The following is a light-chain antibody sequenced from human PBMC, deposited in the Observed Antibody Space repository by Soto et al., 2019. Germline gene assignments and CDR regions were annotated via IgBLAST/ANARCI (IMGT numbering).Light chain of an antibody. CDR1: SSDVGGYNY. V-gene: IGLV2-14*01. CDR2: EVT. J-gene: IGLJ1*01. CDR3: SLYTSSSTFYVV. Sequence: QSALTQPASVSASPGQSITISCTGTSSDVGGYNYVSWYQHHPGKAPKLMIYEVTNRPSGVSNRFSGSKSGNTASLTISGLQAEDEADYYCSLYTSSSTFYVVFGAGTKVTVL.